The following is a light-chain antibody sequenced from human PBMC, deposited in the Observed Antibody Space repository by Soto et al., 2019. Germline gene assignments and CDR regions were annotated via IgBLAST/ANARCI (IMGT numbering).Light chain of an antibody. V-gene: IGKV3-20*01. CDR3: QQYSSLPHT. Sequence: EIVLTQSPGTLSLSPGERATLSCRASQSVSSSYLAWYQQKPGQAPRLLIYGAPSRATGIPDRFSGSGSGTDFILTISRLEPEDFVVYYCQQYSSLPHTFXQGTKVDIK. J-gene: IGKJ2*01. CDR2: GAP. CDR1: QSVSSSY.